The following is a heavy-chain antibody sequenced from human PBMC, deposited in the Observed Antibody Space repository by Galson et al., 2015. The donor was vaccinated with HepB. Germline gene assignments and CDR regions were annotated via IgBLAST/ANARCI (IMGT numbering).Heavy chain of an antibody. CDR2: ITGSGGNT. D-gene: IGHD6-19*01. Sequence: SLRLSCAASGFTFSTYAMSWVRQAPGKGLEWVSAITGSGGNTYYADSVKGRFTISRDNSKNTLDLQINSLRAEDTAIYYCARALGGGWSKLDYWGQGTLVTVSS. J-gene: IGHJ4*02. V-gene: IGHV3-23*01. CDR3: ARALGGGWSKLDY. CDR1: GFTFSTYA.